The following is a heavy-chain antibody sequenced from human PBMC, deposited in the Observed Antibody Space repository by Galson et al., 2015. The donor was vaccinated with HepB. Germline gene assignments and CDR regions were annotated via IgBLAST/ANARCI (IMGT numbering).Heavy chain of an antibody. CDR2: IYTSGST. J-gene: IGHJ5*02. V-gene: IGHV4-61*02. CDR3: ARERQPISLYSGSYYGPRPGFDP. D-gene: IGHD1-26*01. Sequence: TLSLTCTVSGGSISSGSYYWSWIRQPAGKGLEWIGRIYTSGSTNYNPSLKSRVTMSVDTSKNQFSLKLSSVTAADTAVYYCARERQPISLYSGSYYGPRPGFDPWGQGTLVTVSS. CDR1: GGSISSGSYY.